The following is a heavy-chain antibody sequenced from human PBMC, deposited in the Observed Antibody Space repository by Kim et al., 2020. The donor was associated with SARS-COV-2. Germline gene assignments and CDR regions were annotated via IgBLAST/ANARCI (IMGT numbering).Heavy chain of an antibody. D-gene: IGHD1-26*01. V-gene: IGHV3-7*03. J-gene: IGHJ4*02. CDR3: VKDEVDGSYKY. CDR1: GFTFSSCW. CDR2: MNEHGSDK. Sequence: GGSLRLSCAASGFTFSSCWMTWVRQAPGKGLEWVASMNEHGSDKYYVQSVRGRFTISRDNTKNSLYLQMNSLRVEDTAIYFCVKDEVDGSYKYWGQGTLVTVSS.